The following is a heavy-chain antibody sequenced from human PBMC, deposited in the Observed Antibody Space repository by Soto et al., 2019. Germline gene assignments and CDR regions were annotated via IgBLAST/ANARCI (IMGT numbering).Heavy chain of an antibody. V-gene: IGHV1-69*02. D-gene: IGHD4-4*01. CDR2: IIPILGIA. CDR3: ARGRNPTVTTTLYYYYYMDV. Sequence: SVKVSCKASGGTFSSYTISWVRQAPGQGLEWMGRIIPILGIANYAQKFQGRVTITADKSTSTAYMELSSLRSEDTAVYYCARGRNPTVTTTLYYYYYMDVWGKGTTVTVSS. CDR1: GGTFSSYT. J-gene: IGHJ6*03.